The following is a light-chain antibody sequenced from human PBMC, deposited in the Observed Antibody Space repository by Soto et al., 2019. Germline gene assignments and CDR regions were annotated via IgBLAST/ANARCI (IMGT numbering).Light chain of an antibody. V-gene: IGKV3-20*01. J-gene: IGKJ1*01. Sequence: EIVLTQSPGTLYLSPGERAILSCRTSESVSDSQLAWYQQKPGQAPRLLIYSISSRATGIPDRFSGSGSGTDFTLTISSLEPDDFAVYYCQQYGTSRWTFGLGTKVDI. CDR1: ESVSDSQ. CDR2: SIS. CDR3: QQYGTSRWT.